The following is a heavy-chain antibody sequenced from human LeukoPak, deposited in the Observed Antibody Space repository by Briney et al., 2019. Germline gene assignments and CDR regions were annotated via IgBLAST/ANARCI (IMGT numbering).Heavy chain of an antibody. V-gene: IGHV3-11*01. CDR1: GFTFSDYY. Sequence: GGSLRLSCAASGFTFSDYYMSWIRQAPGKGLEWVSYVSSSGSTIYYADSVKGRFTISRDNAKNSLYLQMNSLRAEDTAVYYCAREGSGWENHDAFDIWGQGTMVTVSS. CDR2: VSSSGSTI. D-gene: IGHD6-19*01. J-gene: IGHJ3*02. CDR3: AREGSGWENHDAFDI.